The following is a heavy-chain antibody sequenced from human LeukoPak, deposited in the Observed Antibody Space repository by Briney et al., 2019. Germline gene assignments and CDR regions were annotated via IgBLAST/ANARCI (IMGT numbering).Heavy chain of an antibody. CDR2: INPNSGGT. CDR1: GYTLTGYY. D-gene: IGHD3-10*01. J-gene: IGHJ3*02. V-gene: IGHV1-2*02. Sequence: ASVKVSCKASGYTLTGYYMHWVRQAPGQGLEWMGWINPNSGGTNYAQKFQGRVTMTRDTSISTAYMELSRLRSDDTAVYYCARDLVDYYRAFDIWGQGTMVTVSS. CDR3: ARDLVDYYRAFDI.